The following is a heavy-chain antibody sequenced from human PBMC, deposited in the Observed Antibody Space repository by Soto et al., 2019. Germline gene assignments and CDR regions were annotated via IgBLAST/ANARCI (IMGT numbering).Heavy chain of an antibody. J-gene: IGHJ5*02. V-gene: IGHV4-4*07. Sequence: SETLSLTCTVSGGSITDYSWVWIRQPAGKGLEWIGRIFSSGSTNYNPSLEGRITMSLDTSKNQFSLKLNSATATDTAVYFCARDQGVVVTADNWFDPWGQGILVTVSS. CDR2: IFSSGST. CDR3: ARDQGVVVTADNWFDP. CDR1: GGSITDYS. D-gene: IGHD2-21*02.